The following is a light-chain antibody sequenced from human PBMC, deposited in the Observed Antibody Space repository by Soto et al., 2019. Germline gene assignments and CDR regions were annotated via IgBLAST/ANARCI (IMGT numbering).Light chain of an antibody. J-gene: IGLJ1*01. CDR2: EVS. CDR1: SSDVGGYNY. Sequence: QSALTQPASVSGSPGQSITISCTGISSDVGGYNYVSWYQQHPGKAPKLMIYEVSNRPSGISHRFSGSKSGNTASLTISGLQTEDEADYYCSSYTSGSTLVVFGTGTKLTVL. V-gene: IGLV2-14*01. CDR3: SSYTSGSTLVV.